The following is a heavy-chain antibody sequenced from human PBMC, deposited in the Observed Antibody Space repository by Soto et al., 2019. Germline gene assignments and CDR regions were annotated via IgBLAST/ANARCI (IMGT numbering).Heavy chain of an antibody. CDR1: GYKFTSYG. CDR3: ARYDFWGGYSQDP. Sequence: QIQLVQSGAEVKKPGASVKVSCKVSGYKFTSYGINWVRQAPGQGLEWMGWVTAYNDNVKYAEKFQGRVTMTADIATITAYMELRDMRPDDTAVFYCARYDFWGGYSQDPWGQGTLVTVAS. V-gene: IGHV1-18*01. J-gene: IGHJ5*02. CDR2: VTAYNDNV. D-gene: IGHD3-3*01.